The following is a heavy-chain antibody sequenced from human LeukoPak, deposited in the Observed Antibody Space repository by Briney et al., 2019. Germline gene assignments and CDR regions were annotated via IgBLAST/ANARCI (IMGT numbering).Heavy chain of an antibody. CDR1: GGSISSGGYS. V-gene: IGHV4-30-2*01. CDR3: ARDCWGNWNDDSWFDP. CDR2: IYHSGST. Sequence: SETLSLTCAVSGGSISSGGYSWSWIRQPPGKGLEWIGYIYHSGSTYYNPSLKSRVTISVDRSKNQFSLKLSSVTAADTAVYYCARDCWGNWNDDSWFDPWGQGTLVTVSS. J-gene: IGHJ5*02. D-gene: IGHD1-20*01.